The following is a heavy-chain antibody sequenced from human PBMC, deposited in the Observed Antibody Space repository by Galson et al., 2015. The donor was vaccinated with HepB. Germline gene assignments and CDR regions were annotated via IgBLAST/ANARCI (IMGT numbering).Heavy chain of an antibody. V-gene: IGHV5-51*01. CDR1: GYSFTSYW. CDR3: ARGSYGAFGLYYYYGMDV. J-gene: IGHJ6*02. Sequence: QSGAEVKKPGESLKISCKGSGYSFTSYWIGWVRQMPGKGLEWMGIIYPGDSDTRYSPSFQGQVTISADKSISTAYLQWSSLKASDTAMYYCARGSYGAFGLYYYYGMDVWGQGTTVTVSS. CDR2: IYPGDSDT. D-gene: IGHD5-18*01.